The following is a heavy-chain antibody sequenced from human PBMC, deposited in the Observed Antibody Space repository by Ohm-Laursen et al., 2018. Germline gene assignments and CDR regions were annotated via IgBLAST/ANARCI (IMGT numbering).Heavy chain of an antibody. J-gene: IGHJ4*02. D-gene: IGHD2-21*02. CDR2: IDRGGNG. V-gene: IGHV3-23*03. CDR1: GFTFSSYA. CDR3: AKSIVVVTTLDY. Sequence: SLRLSCAASGFTFSSYAMSWVRQAPGKGLEWVSEIDRGGNGYYADSVKGRFTISRDNSKNTLYLQMSSLRAEDTAVYYCAKSIVVVTTLDYWGQGSLVTVSS.